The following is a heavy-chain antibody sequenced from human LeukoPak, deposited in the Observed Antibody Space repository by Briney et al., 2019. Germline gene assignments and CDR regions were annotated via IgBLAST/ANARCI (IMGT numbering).Heavy chain of an antibody. J-gene: IGHJ4*02. CDR1: GGSFSGYY. Sequence: SETLSLTCAVYGGSFSGYYWSWIRQPPGKGLEWIGEINHSGSTNYNPSLKSRVTISVDTSKNQFSLKLSSVAAADTAVYYCAGGGGDIVVVPAAMAFGFDYWGQGTLVTVSS. CDR2: INHSGST. D-gene: IGHD2-2*01. CDR3: AGGGGDIVVVPAAMAFGFDY. V-gene: IGHV4-34*01.